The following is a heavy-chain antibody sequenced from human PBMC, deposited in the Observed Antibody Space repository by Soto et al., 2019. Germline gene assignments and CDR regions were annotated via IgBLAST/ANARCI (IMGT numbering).Heavy chain of an antibody. CDR1: GGSISSYY. Sequence: SETLSLTCTVSGGSISSYYWSWVRQPPGKGLEWIGYIYYSGSTNYNPSLKSRVTISVDTSKNQFSLKLSSVTAADTAVYYCARGILYYGMDVWGQGTTVTVSS. CDR3: ARGILYYGMDV. D-gene: IGHD2-21*01. V-gene: IGHV4-59*01. CDR2: IYYSGST. J-gene: IGHJ6*02.